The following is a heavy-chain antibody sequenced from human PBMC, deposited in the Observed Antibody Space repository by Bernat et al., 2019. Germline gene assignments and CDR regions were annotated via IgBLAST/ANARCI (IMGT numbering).Heavy chain of an antibody. J-gene: IGHJ5*02. CDR3: ARGENWFDP. CDR1: GGSISSGGYS. V-gene: IGHV4-30-2*01. CDR2: IYHSGST. Sequence: LQLQEAGSGLVKPSQTLSLTCAVSGGSISSGGYSWSWIRQPPGKGLEWIGYIYHSGSTYYNPSLKSRVTISVDRSKNQFSLKLSSVTAADTAVYYCARGENWFDPWGQGTLVTVSS.